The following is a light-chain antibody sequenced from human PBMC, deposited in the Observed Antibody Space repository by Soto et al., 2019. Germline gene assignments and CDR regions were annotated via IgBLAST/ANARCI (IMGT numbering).Light chain of an antibody. Sequence: QSALPQPPSASGSPGQSVTISCTGTSRDVGGYNFVSWYQQYPGKAPKLMIYEVIKRASGVPDRFSGSKSGNTASLTVSGLQAEDEADFYCSSYADFNHHVFGTGTKVTVL. J-gene: IGLJ1*01. CDR1: SRDVGGYNF. CDR2: EVI. CDR3: SSYADFNHHV. V-gene: IGLV2-8*01.